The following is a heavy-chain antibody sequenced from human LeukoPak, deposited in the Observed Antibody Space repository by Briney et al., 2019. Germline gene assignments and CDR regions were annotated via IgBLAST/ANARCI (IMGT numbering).Heavy chain of an antibody. D-gene: IGHD3-10*01. J-gene: IGHJ5*02. CDR1: GGSINNGGYY. CDR3: ARGLESGYYGSGSFRP. CDR2: IYYSGST. Sequence: SETLSLTCTVSGGSINNGGYYWSWIRQHPGKGPEWIGYIYYSGSTYCNPSLKSRVTISLDTSKNQVSLKLNSVTAADTAVYYCARGLESGYYGSGSFRPWGQGTLVTVSS. V-gene: IGHV4-31*03.